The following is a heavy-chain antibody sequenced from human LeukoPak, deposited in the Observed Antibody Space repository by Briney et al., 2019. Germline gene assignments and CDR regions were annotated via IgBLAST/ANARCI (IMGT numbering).Heavy chain of an antibody. CDR3: ALAPNSNWFDF. Sequence: SETLSLTCTVSGDSTSNFYWKWIRQSPGKGLEWIGNIHYSGSSVYNPSLQSRVTITIDTSRRQFFLKLNSVTAADTAVYFCALAPNSNWFDFWGPGTLVTVSS. V-gene: IGHV4-59*03. CDR2: IHYSGSS. CDR1: GDSTSNFY. D-gene: IGHD2-8*01. J-gene: IGHJ5*01.